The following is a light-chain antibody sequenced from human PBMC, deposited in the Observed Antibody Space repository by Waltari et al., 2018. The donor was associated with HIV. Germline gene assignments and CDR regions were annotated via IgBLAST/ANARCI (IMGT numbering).Light chain of an antibody. CDR1: GSDVGTFNF. Sequence: QSALTQPRSVSGSPGQSVTISCTRTGSDVGTFNFVSWYQHLPANAPKLLIYDVTKRPSGVPDRFSGSKSGDTASLTISGLQAEDEADYYCCTYAAKYVLFGGGTNLTVL. V-gene: IGLV2-11*01. CDR2: DVT. CDR3: CTYAAKYVL. J-gene: IGLJ2*01.